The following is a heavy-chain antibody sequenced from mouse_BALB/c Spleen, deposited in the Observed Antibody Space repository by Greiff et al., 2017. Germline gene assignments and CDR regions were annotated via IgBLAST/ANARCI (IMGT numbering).Heavy chain of an antibody. CDR1: GFAFSSYD. CDR3: ARREGLLRAWFAY. V-gene: IGHV5-12-1*01. CDR2: ISSGGGST. D-gene: IGHD2-3*01. J-gene: IGHJ3*01. Sequence: EVKVVESGGGLVKPGGSLKLSCAASGFAFSSYDMSWVRQTPEKRLEWVAYISSGGGSTYYPDTVKGRFTISRDNAKNTLYLQMSSLKSEDTAMYYCARREGLLRAWFAYWGQGTLVTVSA.